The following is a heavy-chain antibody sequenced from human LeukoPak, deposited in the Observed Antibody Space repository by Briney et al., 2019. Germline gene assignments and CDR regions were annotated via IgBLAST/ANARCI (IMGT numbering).Heavy chain of an antibody. CDR2: IKQDGSEK. D-gene: IGHD5-18*01. Sequence: PGGSLRLSCAASGFTFSSYEMNWVRQAPGKGLEWVANIKQDGSEKYYVDSVKGRFTISRDNAKNSLYLQMNSLRAEDTAVYYCARTAMVIYYYYYMDVWGKGTTVTVSS. J-gene: IGHJ6*03. CDR1: GFTFSSYE. CDR3: ARTAMVIYYYYYMDV. V-gene: IGHV3-7*01.